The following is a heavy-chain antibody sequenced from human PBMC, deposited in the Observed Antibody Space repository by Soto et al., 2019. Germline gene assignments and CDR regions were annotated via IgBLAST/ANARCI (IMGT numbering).Heavy chain of an antibody. CDR2: IVVGSGNT. CDR3: AADFWSGYWDYYYGMDV. V-gene: IGHV1-58*01. J-gene: IGHJ6*02. CDR1: GFTFTSSA. Sequence: GASVKVSCKASGFTFTSSAVQWVRQARGQRLEWIGWIVVGSGNTNYAQKFQERVTITRDMSTSTAYMELSSLRSEDTAVYYCAADFWSGYWDYYYGMDVWGQGTTVTVSS. D-gene: IGHD3-3*01.